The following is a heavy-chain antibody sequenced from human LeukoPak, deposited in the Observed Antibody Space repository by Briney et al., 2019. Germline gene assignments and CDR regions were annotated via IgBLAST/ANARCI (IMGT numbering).Heavy chain of an antibody. J-gene: IGHJ4*02. CDR1: GYSFTSYW. Sequence: GESLKISCKGSGYSFTSYWLGWVRQMPGKGLEWMGIIYPGDSDTRYSPSFQGQVTISADKSISTAYLQWSSLKASDTAMYYCARPTLFCSSTSCYLDYWGQGTLVTVSS. CDR3: ARPTLFCSSTSCYLDY. D-gene: IGHD2-2*01. CDR2: IYPGDSDT. V-gene: IGHV5-51*01.